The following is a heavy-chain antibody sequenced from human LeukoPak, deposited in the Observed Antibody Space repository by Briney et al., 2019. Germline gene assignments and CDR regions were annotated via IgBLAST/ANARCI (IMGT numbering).Heavy chain of an antibody. J-gene: IGHJ4*02. Sequence: ASVKVSCKASGGTFSSYAISWVRQAPGQGLEWMGGIIPIFGTANYAQKFQGRVTITTDESTSTAYMELSSLRSEDTAVYYCARGEGLERRDFDYWGQGTLVTVSS. CDR1: GGTFSSYA. CDR2: IIPIFGTA. CDR3: ARGEGLERRDFDY. D-gene: IGHD1-1*01. V-gene: IGHV1-69*05.